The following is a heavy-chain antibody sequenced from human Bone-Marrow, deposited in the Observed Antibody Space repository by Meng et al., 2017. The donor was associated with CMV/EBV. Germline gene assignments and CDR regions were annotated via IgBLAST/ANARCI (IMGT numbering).Heavy chain of an antibody. J-gene: IGHJ4*02. Sequence: LSLTCAASGFTFSDYCMNWVRQAPGKGLEWVSYISSSGSTIYYADSVKGRFTISRDNAKNSLYLQMNSLRAEDTAVYYCARKAYSRGFDYWGQGTLVTVSS. CDR3: ARKAYSRGFDY. CDR1: GFTFSDYC. CDR2: ISSSGSTI. D-gene: IGHD6-13*01. V-gene: IGHV3-11*04.